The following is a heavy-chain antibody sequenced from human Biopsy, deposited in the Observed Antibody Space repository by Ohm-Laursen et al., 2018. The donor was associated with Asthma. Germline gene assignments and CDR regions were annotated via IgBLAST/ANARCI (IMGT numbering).Heavy chain of an antibody. V-gene: IGHV1-3*01. D-gene: IGHD3-9*01. CDR3: ARTYYDFLTGQVNDVFAI. CDR1: GYTFTSYA. CDR2: INAGNGNT. Sequence: ASVKVSCKASGYTFTSYAMHWVRQAPGQRLEWMGWINAGNGNTEYSQKFQGRVTITRDTSASTAYMDLRSLRSEDTAMYYCARTYYDFLTGQVNDVFAIWGQGTMVTVSS. J-gene: IGHJ3*02.